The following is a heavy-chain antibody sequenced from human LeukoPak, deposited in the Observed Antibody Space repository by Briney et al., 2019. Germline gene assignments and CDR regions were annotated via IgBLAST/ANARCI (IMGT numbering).Heavy chain of an antibody. D-gene: IGHD3-10*01. J-gene: IGHJ3*02. CDR1: GFTFSSYS. V-gene: IGHV3-21*01. Sequence: GGPLRLSCAASGFTFSSYSMNWVRQAPGKGLEWVSSISGSSSYIYYGDSVKGRFTISRDNAKNSLFLQMNSLRAEDTAVYYCARAVVRGVIVPADAFDIWGQGTMVTVSS. CDR3: ARAVVRGVIVPADAFDI. CDR2: ISGSSSYI.